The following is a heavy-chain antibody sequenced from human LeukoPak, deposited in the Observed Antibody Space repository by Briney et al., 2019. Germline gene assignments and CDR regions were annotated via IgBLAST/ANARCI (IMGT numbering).Heavy chain of an antibody. CDR2: IYTSGST. Sequence: PSETLSLTCTVSGGSISSGSYYWSWIRQPAGKGLEWIGRIYTSGSTNYNPSLKSRVTMSVDTSKNQFSLKLSSVTAADTAVYYCVAWVPAGYWFDPWGQGTLVTVSS. CDR1: GGSISSGSYY. CDR3: VAWVPAGYWFDP. V-gene: IGHV4-61*02. D-gene: IGHD2-2*01. J-gene: IGHJ5*02.